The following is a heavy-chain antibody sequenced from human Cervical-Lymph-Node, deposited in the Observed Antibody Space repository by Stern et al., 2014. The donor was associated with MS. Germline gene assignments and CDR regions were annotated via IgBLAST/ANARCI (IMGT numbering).Heavy chain of an antibody. CDR2: IYYSGST. V-gene: IGHV4-59*08. CDR3: ARRGTTGIDY. D-gene: IGHD4-17*01. CDR1: GGSISNYY. Sequence: QVQLQESGPGLAKPSETLSLTCTVSGGSISNYYWSWIRQPPGKGLEWIGYIYYSGSTNYNPSLKSRVAMSVDTSKDQFFLNLTSGTAADTGVYYCARRGTTGIDYWGQGTLVTVSS. J-gene: IGHJ4*02.